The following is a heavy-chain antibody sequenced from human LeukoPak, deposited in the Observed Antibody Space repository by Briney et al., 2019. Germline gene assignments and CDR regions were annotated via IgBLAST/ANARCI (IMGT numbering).Heavy chain of an antibody. CDR2: ISGSGGST. CDR1: GFTFSSYA. J-gene: IGHJ4*02. V-gene: IGHV3-23*01. D-gene: IGHD2-15*01. CDR3: AKAISPYCSGGSCYSGLFDY. Sequence: GGSLRLSCAASGFTFSSYAMSWVRQAPGKGLEWVSAISGSGGSTYYADSVKGRFTISRDNSKNTLYLQMNSLRAEDTAVYYCAKAISPYCSGGSCYSGLFDYWGQGTLVTASS.